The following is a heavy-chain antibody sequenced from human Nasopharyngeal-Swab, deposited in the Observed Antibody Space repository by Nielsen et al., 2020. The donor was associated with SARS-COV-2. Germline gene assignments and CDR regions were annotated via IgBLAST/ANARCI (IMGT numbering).Heavy chain of an antibody. Sequence: GESLKISCEASGFTFSSYSMNWVRQAPGKGLEWVSYISSSSSTIYYADSVKGRFTISRDNAKNSLYLQMNSLRDEDTAVYYCAREPGYNFYYGMDVWGQGTTVTVSS. D-gene: IGHD5-24*01. CDR2: ISSSSSTI. J-gene: IGHJ6*02. CDR1: GFTFSSYS. V-gene: IGHV3-48*02. CDR3: AREPGYNFYYGMDV.